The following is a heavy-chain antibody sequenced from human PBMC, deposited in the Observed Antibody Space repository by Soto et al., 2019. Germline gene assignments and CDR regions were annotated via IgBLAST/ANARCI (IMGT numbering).Heavy chain of an antibody. CDR3: VQTTGWPGFDF. J-gene: IGHJ4*02. V-gene: IGHV3-53*01. Sequence: EVQLVESGGGLIQPGGSLRLSCAASGFAVSSKYMTWVRQAPGKGLEWVSVIYGGGTTYYADSVKGRFTISRDTSKNTLYLQMNSLXAEDXAXYYCVQTTGWPGFDFWGQGTLVTVSS. D-gene: IGHD6-19*01. CDR2: IYGGGTT. CDR1: GFAVSSKY.